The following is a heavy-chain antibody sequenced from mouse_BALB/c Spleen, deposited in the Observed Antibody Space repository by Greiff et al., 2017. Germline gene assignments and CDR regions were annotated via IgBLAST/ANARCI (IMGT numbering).Heavy chain of an antibody. J-gene: IGHJ4*01. CDR3: ARDYRYDEYAMDY. D-gene: IGHD2-14*01. Sequence: VQLQQSGAELVRPGVSVKISCKGSGYTFTDYAMHWVKQSHAKSLEWIGVISTYYGDASYNQKFKGKATMTVDKSSSTAYMELARLTSEDSAIYYCARDYRYDEYAMDYWGQGTSVTVSS. CDR1: GYTFTDYA. CDR2: ISTYYGDA. V-gene: IGHV1S137*01.